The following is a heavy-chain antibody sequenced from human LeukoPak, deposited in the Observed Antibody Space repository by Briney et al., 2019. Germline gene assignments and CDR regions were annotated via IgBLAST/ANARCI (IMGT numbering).Heavy chain of an antibody. CDR3: ARGYSYAQPDY. D-gene: IGHD5-18*01. V-gene: IGHV4-34*01. CDR1: GGSFSGYY. CDR2: INHSGST. Sequence: SETLSLTCAVYGGSFSGYYWSWIRQPPGKGLEWIGEINHSGSTIYNPSLKSRVTISVDTSKNQFSLKLSSVTAADTAVYYCARGYSYAQPDYWGQGTLVTVSS. J-gene: IGHJ4*02.